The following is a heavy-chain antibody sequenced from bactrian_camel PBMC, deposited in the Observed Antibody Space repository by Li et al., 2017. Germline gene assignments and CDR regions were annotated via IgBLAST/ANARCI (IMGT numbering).Heavy chain of an antibody. CDR1: GATSESYC. V-gene: IGHV3S55*01. Sequence: HVQLVESGGGSVQAGGSLRLSCVASGATSESYCIGWFRQAPGKEREGVAALDSDGNTGYDESVKGRFTISLDNAKNILYLQMDSLKPEDTAMYYCALDPVPKSPRRMSGGNCFAGTGYWGQGTQVTVS. CDR3: ALDPVPKSPRRMSGGNCFAGTGY. J-gene: IGHJ6*01. CDR2: LDSDGNT. D-gene: IGHD7*01.